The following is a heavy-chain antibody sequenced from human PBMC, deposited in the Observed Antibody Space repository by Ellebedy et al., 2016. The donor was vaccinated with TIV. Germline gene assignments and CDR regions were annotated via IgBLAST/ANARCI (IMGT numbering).Heavy chain of an antibody. J-gene: IGHJ5*02. Sequence: SGPTLVKPTETLTLTCTVSGFSLSNARMGVTWIRQPPGKALEWFAHLFSNDEKSYITSLKSRLTISKDTTKSQVVLTMTNMDPVDTATYYCAPIVVTTVTKGFDPWGQGTLVTVSS. CDR2: LFSNDEK. CDR3: APIVVTTVTKGFDP. V-gene: IGHV2-26*01. CDR1: GFSLSNARMG. D-gene: IGHD4-17*01.